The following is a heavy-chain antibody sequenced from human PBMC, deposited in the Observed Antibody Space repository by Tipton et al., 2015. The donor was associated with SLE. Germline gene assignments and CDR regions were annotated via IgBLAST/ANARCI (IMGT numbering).Heavy chain of an antibody. CDR3: ARGGGTYYYDSSGYRNAEYFQH. CDR2: IYYSGST. CDR1: GGSISSHY. V-gene: IGHV4-59*11. Sequence: TLSLTCTVSGGSISSHYWSWIRQPPGKGLEWIGYIYYSGSTNYNPSLKSRVTISVDTSKNQFSLKLSSVTAADTAVYYCARGGGTYYYDSSGYRNAEYFQHWGQGTLVTVSS. J-gene: IGHJ1*01. D-gene: IGHD3-22*01.